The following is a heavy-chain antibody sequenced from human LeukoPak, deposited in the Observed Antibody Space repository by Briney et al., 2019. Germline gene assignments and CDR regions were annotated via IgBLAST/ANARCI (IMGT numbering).Heavy chain of an antibody. CDR2: INHSGST. V-gene: IGHV4-34*01. Sequence: ASETLSLTCAVYGGSFSGYYWSWIRQPPGKGLEWIGEINHSGSTNYNPSLKSRVTISVDTSKNLFSLKLSSVTAADTAVYYCARDAESVYYGSGTFGYWGQGTLVTVSS. D-gene: IGHD3-10*01. CDR1: GGSFSGYY. J-gene: IGHJ4*02. CDR3: ARDAESVYYGSGTFGY.